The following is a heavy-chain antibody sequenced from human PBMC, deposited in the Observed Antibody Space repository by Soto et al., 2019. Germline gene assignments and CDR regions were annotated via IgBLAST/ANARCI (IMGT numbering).Heavy chain of an antibody. V-gene: IGHV5-51*01. D-gene: IGHD1-26*01. Sequence: GESMKISCKGSGYSFTSYWIGWVRQMPGKGLEWMGIIYPGDSDTRYSPSFQGQVTISADKSISTAYLQWSSLKASDTAMYYCARFFPWWEERRYYYYGMAVSGPGSTVTVSS. CDR2: IYPGDSDT. CDR1: GYSFTSYW. J-gene: IGHJ6*02. CDR3: ARFFPWWEERRYYYYGMAV.